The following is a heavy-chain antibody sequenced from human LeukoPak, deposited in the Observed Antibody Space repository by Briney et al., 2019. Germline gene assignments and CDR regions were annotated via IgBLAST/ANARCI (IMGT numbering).Heavy chain of an antibody. CDR3: ARDLYARGWLGNDYYYYYYMDV. J-gene: IGHJ6*03. V-gene: IGHV3-7*01. Sequence: GGSLRLSCAASGFTFSSYAMSWVRQAPGKGLEWVANINQDGSQKYYVDSVKGRFTISRDNAKNLLYLQMNSLRAEDTAVYYCARDLYARGWLGNDYYYYYYMDVWGKGTTVTVSS. D-gene: IGHD5-24*01. CDR2: INQDGSQK. CDR1: GFTFSSYA.